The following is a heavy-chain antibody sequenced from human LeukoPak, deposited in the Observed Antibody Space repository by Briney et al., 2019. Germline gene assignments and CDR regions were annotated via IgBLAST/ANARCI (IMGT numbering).Heavy chain of an antibody. D-gene: IGHD5-24*01. J-gene: IGHJ4*02. CDR1: GGSCKDYY. CDR2: IHPYGIF. Sequence: SETLSLTCAVYGGSCKDYYCSWIRQPPGKGLEWIGEIHPYGIFYYNSSLMSRVTISIDTSKSQFSLRLTSVTAADTAFYYCARGRDRSKAGDHWGQGSLVTVSS. CDR3: ARGRDRSKAGDH. V-gene: IGHV4-34*01.